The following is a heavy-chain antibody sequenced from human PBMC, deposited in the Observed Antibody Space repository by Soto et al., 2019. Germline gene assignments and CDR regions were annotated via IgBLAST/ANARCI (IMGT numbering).Heavy chain of an antibody. J-gene: IGHJ6*02. D-gene: IGHD3-10*01. CDR3: AKDRFGEYFYYGMDV. CDR2: ISGSGGST. CDR1: GFTFSSYA. V-gene: IGHV3-23*01. Sequence: EVQLLESGGGLVQPGGSLRLSCAASGFTFSSYAMNWVRQAPGKGLEWVSGISGSGGSTYYADSVKGRFTISRDNSKNTLYLQMNSLRAEDTAVYYCAKDRFGEYFYYGMDVWGQGTTVTASS.